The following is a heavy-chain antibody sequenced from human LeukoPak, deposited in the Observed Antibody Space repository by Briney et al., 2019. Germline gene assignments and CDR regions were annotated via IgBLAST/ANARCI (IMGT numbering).Heavy chain of an antibody. CDR3: ARVVSYGDYPSLDY. D-gene: IGHD4-17*01. CDR2: IYYSGST. V-gene: IGHV4-59*01. CDR1: GGSISSYY. J-gene: IGHJ4*02. Sequence: SETLSLTCTVSGGSISSYYWSWIRQPPGKGLEWIGYIYYSGSTNYNPSLKSRVTISVDTSKSQFSLKLSSVTAADTAVYYCARVVSYGDYPSLDYWGQGTLVTVSS.